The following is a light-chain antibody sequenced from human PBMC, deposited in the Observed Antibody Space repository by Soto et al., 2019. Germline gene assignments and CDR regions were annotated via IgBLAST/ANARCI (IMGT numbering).Light chain of an antibody. CDR3: QHRSNSPPMWT. CDR1: QSVGIY. CDR2: DAS. V-gene: IGKV3-11*01. J-gene: IGKJ1*01. Sequence: EIVLTQFPATLSLSPGDRATLSCRASQSVGIYLAWYQQKPGQAPRLLIYDASNRATGIPARFSGSGSGTGFTLTINSLEPEAFAVYFCQHRSNSPPMWTFGQGTKVEIK.